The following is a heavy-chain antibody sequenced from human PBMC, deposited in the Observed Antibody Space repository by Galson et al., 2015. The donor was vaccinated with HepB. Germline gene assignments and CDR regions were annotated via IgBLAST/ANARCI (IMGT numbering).Heavy chain of an antibody. CDR2: IDWNDDK. CDR3: ARIGGYWYYGMDV. D-gene: IGHD2-15*01. J-gene: IGHJ6*02. CDR1: GFSLSTSGMC. V-gene: IGHV2-70*01. Sequence: PALVKPTQTLTLTCTFSGFSLSTSGMCVSWIRQPPGKALGWLALIDWNDDKYYSTSLKTRLTISKDTSKNQVVLTMTNMDPVDTATYYCARIGGYWYYGMDVWGQGTTVTVSS.